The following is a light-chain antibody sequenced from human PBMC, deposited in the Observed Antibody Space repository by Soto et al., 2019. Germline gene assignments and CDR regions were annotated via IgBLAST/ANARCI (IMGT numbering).Light chain of an antibody. J-gene: IGKJ5*01. CDR3: QQYGSSPT. V-gene: IGKV3-20*01. Sequence: IVLTQSPATRSVSPGARATLSCRASQSVSSNLAWYQQKPGQAPRLLIVGPSSRATGIPDRFSGSGSGTDFTLNISRLEPEDFAVYYCQQYGSSPTFGQGTRLEVK. CDR1: QSVSSN. CDR2: GPS.